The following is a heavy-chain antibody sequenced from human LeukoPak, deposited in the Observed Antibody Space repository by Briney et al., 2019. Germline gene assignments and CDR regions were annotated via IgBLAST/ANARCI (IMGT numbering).Heavy chain of an antibody. V-gene: IGHV3-23*01. CDR2: IRGSSGST. CDR1: GFTFSNYT. J-gene: IGHJ4*02. CDR3: ARALGHRLYYFDY. Sequence: GGSLRLSCAASGFTFSNYTMTWVRQAPGKGLEWVSGIRGSSGSTYYADSVKGWFTISRDNSKNTLYLQMNSLRAEDTALYYCARALGHRLYYFDYWGQGTLVTVSS. D-gene: IGHD1-14*01.